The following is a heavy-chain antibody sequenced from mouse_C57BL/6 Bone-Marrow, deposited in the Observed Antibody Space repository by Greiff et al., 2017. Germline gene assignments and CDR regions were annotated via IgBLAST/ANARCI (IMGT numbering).Heavy chain of an antibody. J-gene: IGHJ3*01. D-gene: IGHD1-1*01. CDR3: AGGWDCYLFAY. CDR2: INPSSGYT. Sequence: QVHLQQSGAELVKPGASVKLSCKASGYTFTSYWMHWVKQRPGQGLEWIGHINPSSGYTKYNQKFKDMATVTADKSSSTAYMQLSSLTYEDSAVYYCAGGWDCYLFAYWGQGTLVTVSA. V-gene: IGHV1-7*01. CDR1: GYTFTSYW.